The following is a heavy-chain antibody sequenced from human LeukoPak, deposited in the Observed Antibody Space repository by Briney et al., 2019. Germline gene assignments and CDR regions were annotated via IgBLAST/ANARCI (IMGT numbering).Heavy chain of an antibody. CDR2: ISSGGRTI. CDR3: VRESITGHRDFDY. D-gene: IGHD1-20*01. CDR1: GFTFSSYE. V-gene: IGHV3-48*03. Sequence: GGSLTLSCAASGFTFSSYEMNWVRQAPGRGLEWISYISSGGRTIYYADSVEGRFTISRDSGKNSLYLLLNSLRADDTAVYFCVRESITGHRDFDYWGQGTLITVSA. J-gene: IGHJ4*02.